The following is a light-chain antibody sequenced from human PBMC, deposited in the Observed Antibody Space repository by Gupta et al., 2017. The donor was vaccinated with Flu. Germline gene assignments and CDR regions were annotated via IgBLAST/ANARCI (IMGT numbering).Light chain of an antibody. J-gene: IGLJ3*02. CDR3: QVWDSSSDGV. V-gene: IGLV3-21*02. Sequence: SYVLTQPPSASVAPGQTVRITCGGNNIGSKSVHWYQQKQGQAPVLVVYDDSDRPSGIPERFSGSNSGNTATLTISRVEAGDEADDYCQVWDSSSDGVFGGGTKLTVL. CDR1: NIGSKS. CDR2: DDS.